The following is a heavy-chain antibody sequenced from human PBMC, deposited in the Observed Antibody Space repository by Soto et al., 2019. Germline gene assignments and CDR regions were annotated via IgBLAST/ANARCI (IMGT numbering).Heavy chain of an antibody. D-gene: IGHD4-17*01. CDR2: IIPIFGTA. V-gene: IGHV1-69*13. CDR1: GGTFSSYA. CDR3: ARVRSDYGDKRASYYFDY. Sequence: ASVKVSCKASGGTFSSYAISWVRQAPGQGLEWMGGIIPIFGTANYAQKFQGRVTITADESTSTAYMELSSLRSEDTAVYYCARVRSDYGDKRASYYFDYWGQGTLVTVSS. J-gene: IGHJ4*02.